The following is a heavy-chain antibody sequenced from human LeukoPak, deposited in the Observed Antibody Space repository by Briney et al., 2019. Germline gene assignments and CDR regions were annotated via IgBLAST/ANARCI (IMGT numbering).Heavy chain of an antibody. D-gene: IGHD3-22*01. CDR1: GGSISSGDYY. Sequence: PSQTLSLTCTVSGGSISSGDYYWSWIRQPPGKGLEWIGYIYYSGSTYYNPSLKSRVTLSVDTSKNQFSLKLSSVTAADTAVYYCARGGYDSSGYWSFDYWGQGTLVTVSS. V-gene: IGHV4-30-4*01. CDR2: IYYSGST. CDR3: ARGGYDSSGYWSFDY. J-gene: IGHJ4*02.